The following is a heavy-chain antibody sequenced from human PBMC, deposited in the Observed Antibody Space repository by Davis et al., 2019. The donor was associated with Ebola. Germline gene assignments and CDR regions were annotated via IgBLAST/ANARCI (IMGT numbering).Heavy chain of an antibody. CDR2: INSDGSST. CDR3: AREGGVTMIVRSAFDI. Sequence: PGGSLRLSCAASGFTFSSYWMHWVRQAPGKGLVWVSRINSDGSSTSYADSVKGRFTISRDNAKNTLYLQMNSLRAEDTAVYYCAREGGVTMIVRSAFDIWGQGTMVTVSS. CDR1: GFTFSSYW. D-gene: IGHD3-22*01. J-gene: IGHJ3*02. V-gene: IGHV3-74*01.